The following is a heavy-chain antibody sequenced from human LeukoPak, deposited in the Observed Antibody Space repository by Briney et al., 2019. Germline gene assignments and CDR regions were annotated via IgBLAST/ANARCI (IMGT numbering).Heavy chain of an antibody. D-gene: IGHD3-16*01. CDR1: GFTFSSYS. J-gene: IGHJ1*01. CDR2: ISSSSSYI. CDR3: ARDLGGSWGFQN. V-gene: IGHV3-21*01. Sequence: GGSLRLSCAASGFTFSSYSMNWVRQAPGKGLEWVSSISSSSSYIYYADSVKGRFTISRDNAKNSLYLQMNSLRAEDTAVYYCARDLGGSWGFQNWGQGTLVTVSS.